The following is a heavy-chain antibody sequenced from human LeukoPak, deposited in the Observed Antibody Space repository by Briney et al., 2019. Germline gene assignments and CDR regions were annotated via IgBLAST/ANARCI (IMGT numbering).Heavy chain of an antibody. CDR3: ARASLGYCSGGSCYYMDV. Sequence: VASVKVSCKASGYTFTGYYMHWVRQAPGQGLEWMGWINPNSGGTNYAQKFQGRVTMTRDTSISTAYMELSRLRSDDTAVYYSARASLGYCSGGSCYYMDVWGKGTTVTVSS. CDR2: INPNSGGT. V-gene: IGHV1-2*02. CDR1: GYTFTGYY. D-gene: IGHD2-15*01. J-gene: IGHJ6*03.